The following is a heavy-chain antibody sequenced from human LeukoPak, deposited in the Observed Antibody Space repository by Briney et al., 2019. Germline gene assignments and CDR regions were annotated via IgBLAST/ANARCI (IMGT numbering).Heavy chain of an antibody. D-gene: IGHD3-3*01. V-gene: IGHV1-2*02. J-gene: IGHJ3*01. CDR3: ARDFSYRLEWLAYVTGDDAFDV. CDR1: RYSFTAYL. CDR2: VNLTIGGT. Sequence: ASLKVSCEAFRYSFTAYLLHWVRQAPRQGGEWMGWVNLTIGGTNYARKFQGRGTMTRDTSIKTVNMELSRLTSDDTAVYYCARDFSYRLEWLAYVTGDDAFDVWGQGTMITVS.